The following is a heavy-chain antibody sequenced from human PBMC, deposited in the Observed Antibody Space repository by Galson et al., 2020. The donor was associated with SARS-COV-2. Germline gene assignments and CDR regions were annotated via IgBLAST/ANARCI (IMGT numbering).Heavy chain of an antibody. CDR2: ISYDGSNK. CDR3: ARESLWFGELLLDAFDI. V-gene: IGHV3-30*04. CDR1: GFTFSGYA. Sequence: GESLKISCAASGFTFSGYAMHWVSQAPGTGLEWVAVISYDGSNKYYADSVKGRFTISRDNSKNTLYLQMNSLRAEDTAVYYCARESLWFGELLLDAFDIWGQGTMVTVSS. D-gene: IGHD3-10*01. J-gene: IGHJ3*02.